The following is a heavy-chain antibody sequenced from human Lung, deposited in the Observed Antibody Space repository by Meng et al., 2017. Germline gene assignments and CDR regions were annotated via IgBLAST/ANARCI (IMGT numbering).Heavy chain of an antibody. CDR1: GYTLSSDG. CDR2: INTYNGKT. J-gene: IGHJ4*02. Sequence: QGQLVQAGAEVKKTGASVTVAGEASGYTLSSDGFSWVRQAPGQGLEWLGWINTYNGKTDYAQKFQGRITMTTDTFTSTAYMELRNLRSDDTAVYYCATRGNPYLNCWGQGTLVTISS. CDR3: ATRGNPYLNC. V-gene: IGHV1-18*01.